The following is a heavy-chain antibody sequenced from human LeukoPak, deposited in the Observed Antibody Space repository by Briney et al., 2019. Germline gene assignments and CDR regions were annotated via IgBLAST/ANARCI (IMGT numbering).Heavy chain of an antibody. CDR1: GYSFTSHG. Sequence: ASVKVSCKASGYSFTSHGINWVRQAPGQGLEWMGWISVYNGNTKYAQRLQGRVSLTTDTSTNTAYMELRNLESDDTAVYYCARGLSDILTGHVSDYWGQGTLVTVSS. V-gene: IGHV1-18*01. J-gene: IGHJ4*02. CDR3: ARGLSDILTGHVSDY. D-gene: IGHD3-9*01. CDR2: ISVYNGNT.